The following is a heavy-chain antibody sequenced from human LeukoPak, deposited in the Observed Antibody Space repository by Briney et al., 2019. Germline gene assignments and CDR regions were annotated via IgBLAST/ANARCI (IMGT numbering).Heavy chain of an antibody. J-gene: IGHJ3*02. V-gene: IGHV1-18*01. CDR3: ARDQAMVRGVIITGGAFDI. CDR2: ISAYNGNT. D-gene: IGHD3-10*01. Sequence: ASVKVSCKASGYTFTSYGISWVRQAPGRGLEWMGWISAYNGNTNYAQKLQGRVTMTTDTSTSTAYMELRSLRSDDTAVYYCARDQAMVRGVIITGGAFDIWGQGTMVTVSS. CDR1: GYTFTSYG.